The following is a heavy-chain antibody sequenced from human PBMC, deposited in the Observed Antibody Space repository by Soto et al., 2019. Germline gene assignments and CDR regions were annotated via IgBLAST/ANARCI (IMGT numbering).Heavy chain of an antibody. CDR2: IIPILGIA. Sequence: QVQLVQSGAEVKKPGSSVKVSCKASGGTFSSYTISWVRQAPGQGLEWMGRIIPILGIANYAQKFQGRVTTTADKSTRTAYMELSSLRSADTAVYCCAEEGYDILPGYYKGYWGQGTLVTVSS. V-gene: IGHV1-69*02. J-gene: IGHJ4*02. D-gene: IGHD3-9*01. CDR1: GGTFSSYT. CDR3: AEEGYDILPGYYKGY.